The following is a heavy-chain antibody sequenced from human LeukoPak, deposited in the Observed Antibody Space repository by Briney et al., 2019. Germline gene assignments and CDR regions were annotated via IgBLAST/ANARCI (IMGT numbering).Heavy chain of an antibody. CDR2: IYYTGST. Sequence: PSETLSLTCTVSGGSISRDYWSWTRQPPGKGLEWIGYIYYTGSTNYNPSLNSRVTISLETSKNQFSLNLSSVTAADTAVYYCARDRPGGSSLVYWGQGILVTVSS. V-gene: IGHV4-59*01. CDR3: ARDRPGGSSLVY. D-gene: IGHD6-13*01. J-gene: IGHJ4*02. CDR1: GGSISRDY.